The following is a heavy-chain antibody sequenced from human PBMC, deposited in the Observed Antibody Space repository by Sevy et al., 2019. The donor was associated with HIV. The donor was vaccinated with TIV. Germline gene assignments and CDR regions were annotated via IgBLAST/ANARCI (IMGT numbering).Heavy chain of an antibody. CDR2: ISGSGRIT. CDR1: GFTFSTYA. J-gene: IGHJ4*02. V-gene: IGHV3-23*01. Sequence: GGSLRLSCVASGFTFSTYAMSWVRQAPGKGLEWVSSISGSGRITYYADSVKGRFTISRDNSKNTLYLQMNSLRVEDPAVYYCAKDWGYCSGGTCYFYGFDYWGQGTLVTVSS. D-gene: IGHD2-15*01. CDR3: AKDWGYCSGGTCYFYGFDY.